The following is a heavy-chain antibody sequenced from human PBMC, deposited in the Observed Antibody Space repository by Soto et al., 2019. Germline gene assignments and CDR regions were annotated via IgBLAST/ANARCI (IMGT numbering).Heavy chain of an antibody. Sequence: PGGSLRLSCAASGFTVSSNYMSWVRQAPGKGLEWVAVISYDGSNKNYADSVKGRFTISRDNSKNTLYLQMNSLRAEDTAVYYCAKILQLGDYAYYYYGMDVWGQGTTVTVSS. V-gene: IGHV3-30*18. CDR3: AKILQLGDYAYYYYGMDV. D-gene: IGHD4-17*01. J-gene: IGHJ6*02. CDR1: GFTVSSNY. CDR2: ISYDGSNK.